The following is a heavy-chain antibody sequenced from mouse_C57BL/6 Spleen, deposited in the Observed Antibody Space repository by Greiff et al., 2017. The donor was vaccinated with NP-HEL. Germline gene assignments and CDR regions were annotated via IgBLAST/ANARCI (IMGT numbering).Heavy chain of an antibody. CDR1: GYTFTGYW. D-gene: IGHD1-1*01. Sequence: QVQLQQSGAELMKPGASVKLSCKATGYTFTGYWIEWVKQRPGHGLEWIGEILPGSGSTNYNEKFKGKATFTADTSSNTAYMQLSSLTTEESAIYYCARAPTVVATDWFAYWGQGTLVTVSA. V-gene: IGHV1-9*01. J-gene: IGHJ3*01. CDR3: ARAPTVVATDWFAY. CDR2: ILPGSGST.